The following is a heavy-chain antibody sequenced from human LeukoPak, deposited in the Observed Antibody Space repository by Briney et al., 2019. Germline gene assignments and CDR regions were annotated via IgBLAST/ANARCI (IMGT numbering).Heavy chain of an antibody. CDR1: GFTFSNYA. J-gene: IGHJ4*02. Sequence: PGGSLRLSWAASGFTFSNYAMSWVRQASGKGLEWVSAFSGSGGSTYYADSVKGRFTISRDNSKNTLYLQMNSLRAEDTAVYYCAKSGYNRFDYWGQGTLVTVSS. V-gene: IGHV3-23*01. CDR2: FSGSGGST. D-gene: IGHD5-24*01. CDR3: AKSGYNRFDY.